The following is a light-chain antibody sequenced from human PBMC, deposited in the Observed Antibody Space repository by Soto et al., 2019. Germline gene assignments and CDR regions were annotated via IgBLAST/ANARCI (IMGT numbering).Light chain of an antibody. CDR3: QQYGSSYPWT. V-gene: IGKV3-20*01. J-gene: IGKJ1*01. CDR1: QSVSSSY. CDR2: GAS. Sequence: EIVLTQSPGTLSLSPGERDTLSCRASQSVSSSYLAWYQQKPGQAPRLLIYGASSRATGIPDRFSGSGSGTDFTLTIRRLEPEDFAVYYCQQYGSSYPWTFGQGTKVDIK.